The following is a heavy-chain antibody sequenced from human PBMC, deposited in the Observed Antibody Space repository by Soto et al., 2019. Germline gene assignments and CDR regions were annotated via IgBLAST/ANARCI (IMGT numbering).Heavy chain of an antibody. CDR2: ISPHNRNT. CDR1: GYTFGHFY. D-gene: IGHD3-9*01. CDR3: ARDEGGYDILTGYYKAHHFDQ. V-gene: IGHV1-18*01. J-gene: IGHJ4*02. Sequence: QVQLVQSGAEVKKPGDSVKVSCKASGYTFGHFYITWVRQAPGQGLEWMGAISPHNRNTNYAEKFRGRVTMTTDTSTTTAYMELMSLRSDDTAVYYCARDEGGYDILTGYYKAHHFDQWGQGALVTVSS.